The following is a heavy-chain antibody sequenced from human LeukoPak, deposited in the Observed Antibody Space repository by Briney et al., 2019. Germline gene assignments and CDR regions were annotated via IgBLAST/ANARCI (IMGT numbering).Heavy chain of an antibody. V-gene: IGHV3-30*03. CDR1: GITFSIYG. Sequence: SGGSLRLSCAASGITFSIYGIHWVRQAPGKGLEWVAVISYDGSNKYYADSVKGRFTISRDNSKNTLYLQMSNLRAEDTAVYHCASDSSPDYWGQGTLVTVSS. CDR2: ISYDGSNK. D-gene: IGHD2-2*01. CDR3: ASDSSPDY. J-gene: IGHJ4*02.